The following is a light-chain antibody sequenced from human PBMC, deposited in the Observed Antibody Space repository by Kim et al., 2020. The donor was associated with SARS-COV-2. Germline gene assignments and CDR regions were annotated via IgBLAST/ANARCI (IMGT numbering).Light chain of an antibody. J-gene: IGLJ1*01. CDR3: LAWDSSTFYV. V-gene: IGLV3-1*01. Sequence: SYELTQPPSVSVSPGQTARITCSGDKLGDKYTCWYQQKPGQSPLLVMYEDNKRPSGIPERFSGSNSGNTATLTISGTQAVDEADYYCLAWDSSTFYVFGT. CDR1: KLGDKY. CDR2: EDN.